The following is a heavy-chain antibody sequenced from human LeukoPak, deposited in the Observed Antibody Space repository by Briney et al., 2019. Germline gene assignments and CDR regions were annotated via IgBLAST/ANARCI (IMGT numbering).Heavy chain of an antibody. Sequence: ASVKVSCKASGYTFTSYHMDWVRQAPGQGLEWMGIISPSGYSTINAQKFQGRVTVTRDTSTSTVYMELSSLRSEDMAVYYCARFGYSNGADYWGQGTLVTVSS. J-gene: IGHJ4*02. V-gene: IGHV1-46*01. D-gene: IGHD5-18*01. CDR3: ARFGYSNGADY. CDR2: ISPSGYST. CDR1: GYTFTSYH.